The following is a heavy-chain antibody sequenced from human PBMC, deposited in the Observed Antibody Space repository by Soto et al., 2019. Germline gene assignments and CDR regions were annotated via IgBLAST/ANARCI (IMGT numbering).Heavy chain of an antibody. D-gene: IGHD3-3*02. Sequence: VESGGDVVQPGRSLRLSCAASGFGFGTFGMHWVRQAPGQGLEWLAFISRDGLNTFYADSVRGRFTLSRDYAKSTMYLQISALRDEDTALYYCARGTLSVDFDSWGRGPLVTVSS. V-gene: IGHV3-30*03. CDR2: ISRDGLNT. CDR3: ARGTLSVDFDS. J-gene: IGHJ4*02. CDR1: GFGFGTFG.